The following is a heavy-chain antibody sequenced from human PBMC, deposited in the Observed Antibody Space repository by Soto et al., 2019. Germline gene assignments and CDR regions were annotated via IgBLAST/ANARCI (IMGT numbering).Heavy chain of an antibody. CDR3: ARGERLNYYYGMDV. D-gene: IGHD1-1*01. CDR2: IYYSGST. CDR1: GGSISSGGYY. J-gene: IGHJ6*02. Sequence: TLSLTCPVSGGSISSGGYYWSWIRQHPGKGLEWIGYIYYSGSTYYNPSLKSRVTISVDTSKNQFSLKLSSVTAADTAVYYCARGERLNYYYGMDVWGQGTTVTVSS. V-gene: IGHV4-31*03.